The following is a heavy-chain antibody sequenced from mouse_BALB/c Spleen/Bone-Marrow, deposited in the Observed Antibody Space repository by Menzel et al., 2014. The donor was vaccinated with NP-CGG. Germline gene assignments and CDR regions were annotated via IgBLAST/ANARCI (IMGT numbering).Heavy chain of an antibody. V-gene: IGHV1-55*01. CDR1: GYNFTSYW. CDR2: IYPGSGST. CDR3: ARFSQLGLLAY. Sequence: QVQLKESGAELVKPGTSVKLSCKASGYNFTSYWINWVKLRPGQGLEWIGDIYPGSGSTNYNEKFKSKATLTVDTSSSTAYMQLSSLASDDSALYYCARFSQLGLLAYWGQGTLVTVSA. J-gene: IGHJ3*01. D-gene: IGHD3-1*01.